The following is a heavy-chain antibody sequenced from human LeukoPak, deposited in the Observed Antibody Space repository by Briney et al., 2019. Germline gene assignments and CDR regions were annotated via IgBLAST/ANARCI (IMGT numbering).Heavy chain of an antibody. Sequence: SETLSLTCTVSGGSISSYYWSWIRQPPGKGLEWIGYIYTSGSTNYNPSLKSRVTISVDTSKNQFSLKLSSVTAADTAVYYCASRHVGGRGYYYYYYMDVWGKGTTVTVSS. CDR3: ASRHVGGRGYYYYYYMDV. D-gene: IGHD3-16*01. CDR2: IYTSGST. CDR1: GGSISSYY. J-gene: IGHJ6*03. V-gene: IGHV4-4*09.